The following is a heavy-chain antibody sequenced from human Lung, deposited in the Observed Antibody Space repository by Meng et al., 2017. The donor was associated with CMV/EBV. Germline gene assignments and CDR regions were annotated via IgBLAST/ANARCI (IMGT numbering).Heavy chain of an antibody. V-gene: IGHV3-33*06. CDR3: AKDAGQYCSSTSCYKDWGYFDL. CDR1: GFTFSSYG. Sequence: GGSXRLSCAASGFTFSSYGMHWVRQAPGKGLEWVAVIWYDGSNKYYADSVKGRFTISRDNSKNTLYLQMNSLRAEDTAVYYCAKDAGQYCSSTSCYKDWGYFDLXGRGXLVTVSS. D-gene: IGHD2-2*02. J-gene: IGHJ2*01. CDR2: IWYDGSNK.